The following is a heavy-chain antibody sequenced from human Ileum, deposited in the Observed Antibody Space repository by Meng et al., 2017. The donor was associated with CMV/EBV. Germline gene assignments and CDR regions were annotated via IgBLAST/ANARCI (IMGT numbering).Heavy chain of an antibody. CDR2: TYYRSKWYN. CDR1: ADSASSNRAA. V-gene: IGHV6-1*01. J-gene: IGHJ5*01. CDR3: ALGRYSYGYDS. D-gene: IGHD5-18*01. Sequence: SADSASSNRAAWTWIKQSRARGREWLGRTYYRSKWYNDEAVSVTSRIPIDPDTSKNQFSLQLNSVTPEDTAVYYCALGRYSYGYDSWGQGTLVTVSS.